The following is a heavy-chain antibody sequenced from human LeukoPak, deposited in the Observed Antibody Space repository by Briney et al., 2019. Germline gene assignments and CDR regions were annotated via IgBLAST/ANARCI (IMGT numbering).Heavy chain of an antibody. D-gene: IGHD3-3*01. Sequence: PGRSLRLSCAASGFTFSSYGMHWVRQAPGKGLEWVAVIWYDGSNKYYADSVKGRFTISRDNSKNTLYLQMNSLRAEDTAVCYCARDVHDFWSGHRTNWFDPWGQGTLVTVSS. V-gene: IGHV3-33*01. CDR2: IWYDGSNK. J-gene: IGHJ5*02. CDR1: GFTFSSYG. CDR3: ARDVHDFWSGHRTNWFDP.